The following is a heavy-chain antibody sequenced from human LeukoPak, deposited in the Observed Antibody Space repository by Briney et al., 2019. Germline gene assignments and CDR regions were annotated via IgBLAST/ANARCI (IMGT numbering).Heavy chain of an antibody. CDR2: IYSGGST. Sequence: TGGSLRLSCAASGXTVSNNYMAWVRQAPGKGLEWVSLIYSGGSTYYADSVKGRFTISRDNSKNTLYLQMNSLRAEDTAIYYCARKPDYWGQGTLVTVSS. CDR1: GXTVSNNY. CDR3: ARKPDY. J-gene: IGHJ4*02. V-gene: IGHV3-53*01.